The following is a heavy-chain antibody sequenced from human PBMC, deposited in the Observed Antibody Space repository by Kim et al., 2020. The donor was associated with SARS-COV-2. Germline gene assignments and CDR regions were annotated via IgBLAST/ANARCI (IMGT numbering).Heavy chain of an antibody. D-gene: IGHD2-8*02. J-gene: IGHJ4*01. CDR3: ARGTSRTFYRWRYFDY. CDR1: GESFSGYF. Sequence: SETLSLTCAVDGESFSGYFWSWIRQAPEQGLEWIGEVNYSGSTTYSPSLKSRVTISVDTSKSHFSLTLTSVTVADTAVYYCARGTSRTFYRWRYFDYCG. CDR2: VNYSGST. V-gene: IGHV4-34*01.